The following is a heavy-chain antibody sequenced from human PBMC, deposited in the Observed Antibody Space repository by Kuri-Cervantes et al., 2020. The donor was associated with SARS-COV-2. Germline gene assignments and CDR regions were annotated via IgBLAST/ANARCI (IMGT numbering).Heavy chain of an antibody. CDR1: GFTFSSYA. CDR2: ISYDGSNK. V-gene: IGHV3-30-3*01. D-gene: IGHD2-15*01. J-gene: IGHJ6*02. CDR3: ARAFVVVVAAWRTGMDV. Sequence: GESLKISCAASGFTFSSYAVHWVRQAPGKGLEWVAVISYDGSNKYYADSVKGRFTISRDNSKNTLYLQMNSLRAEDTAVYYCARAFVVVVAAWRTGMDVWGQGTTVTVSS.